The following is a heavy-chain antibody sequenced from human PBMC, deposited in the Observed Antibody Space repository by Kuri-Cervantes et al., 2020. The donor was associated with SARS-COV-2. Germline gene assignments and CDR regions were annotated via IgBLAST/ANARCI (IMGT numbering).Heavy chain of an antibody. CDR3: ARGTGTTEPFDY. CDR2: IIPIFGTA. V-gene: IGHV1-69*13. Sequence: SVKVSCKASGYTFTSYGISWVRQAPGQGLEWMGGIIPIFGTANYAQKFQGRVTITADESTSTAYMELSSLRSEDTAVYYCARGTGTTEPFDYWGQGTPVTVSS. D-gene: IGHD1-1*01. CDR1: GYTFTSYG. J-gene: IGHJ4*03.